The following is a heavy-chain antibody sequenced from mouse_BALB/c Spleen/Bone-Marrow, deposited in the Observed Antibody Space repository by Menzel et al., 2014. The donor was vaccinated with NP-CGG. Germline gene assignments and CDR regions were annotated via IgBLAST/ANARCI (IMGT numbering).Heavy chain of an antibody. J-gene: IGHJ4*01. CDR1: GYSFTGYF. Sequence: VQLQQSGPELVKPGASVKISCKASGYSFTGYFMNWVMQSHGKSLEWIGRINPYNGDTFYNQKFKGKATLTVDKSSSTAHMELRSLASEDSAVYYCARYYGQGAMDYWGQGTSATVSS. CDR2: INPYNGDT. D-gene: IGHD1-2*01. V-gene: IGHV1-20*02. CDR3: ARYYGQGAMDY.